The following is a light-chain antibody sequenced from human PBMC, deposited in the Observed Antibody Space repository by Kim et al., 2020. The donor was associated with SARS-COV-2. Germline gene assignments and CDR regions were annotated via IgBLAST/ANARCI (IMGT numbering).Light chain of an antibody. CDR2: RNN. J-gene: IGLJ2*01. CDR1: TSNIGYNY. Sequence: QSVLTQPPSASGTPGQRVVISCSGGTSNIGYNYVSWYQQLPGTAPKLLIYRNNQRPSGVTDRFSGSKSGTSASLAIGGLRSEDEADYYCAAWDDSLRVLFGGGTQLTVL. V-gene: IGLV1-47*01. CDR3: AAWDDSLRVL.